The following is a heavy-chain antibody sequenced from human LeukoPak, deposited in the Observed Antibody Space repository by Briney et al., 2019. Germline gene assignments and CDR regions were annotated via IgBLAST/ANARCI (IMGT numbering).Heavy chain of an antibody. CDR2: INHSGST. CDR1: GGSFSGYY. D-gene: IGHD6-13*01. Sequence: SETLSLTCAVYGGSFSGYYWSWIRQPPGKGLEWIGEINHSGSTNYNPSLKSRVTISVDTSKNQFSLKLSSVTAADTAVYYCARTGTRPGIAAAGFDYWGQGTLVTVSP. J-gene: IGHJ4*02. V-gene: IGHV4-34*01. CDR3: ARTGTRPGIAAAGFDY.